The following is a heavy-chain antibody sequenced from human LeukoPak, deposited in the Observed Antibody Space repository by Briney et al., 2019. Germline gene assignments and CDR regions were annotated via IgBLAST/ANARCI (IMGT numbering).Heavy chain of an antibody. V-gene: IGHV1-2*02. J-gene: IGHJ3*02. CDR1: GYTFTGYY. CDR3: ARVLKFPAAFDI. Sequence: ASVKVSCEASGYTFTGYYMHWVRQAPGQGLEWMGWINPNSGGTNYAQKFQGRVTMTRDTSISTAYMELSRLRSDDTAVYYCARVLKFPAAFDIWGQGTMVTVSS. CDR2: INPNSGGT.